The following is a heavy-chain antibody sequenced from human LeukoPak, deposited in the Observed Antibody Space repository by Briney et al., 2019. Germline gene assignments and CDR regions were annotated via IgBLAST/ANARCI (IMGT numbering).Heavy chain of an antibody. Sequence: ASVTVSCKASGYTFTSYYMHWVRQAPGQGLEWMGIINPSGGSTSYAQKFQGRVTMTRDTSTSTAYMELSSLRSEDTAVYYCARSPYCSSTSCYNWFDPWGQGTLVTVSS. CDR3: ARSPYCSSTSCYNWFDP. CDR2: INPSGGST. V-gene: IGHV1-46*01. D-gene: IGHD2-2*01. CDR1: GYTFTSYY. J-gene: IGHJ5*02.